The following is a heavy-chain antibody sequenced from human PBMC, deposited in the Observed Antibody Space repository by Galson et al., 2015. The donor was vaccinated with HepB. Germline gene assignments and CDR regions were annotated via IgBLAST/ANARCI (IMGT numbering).Heavy chain of an antibody. V-gene: IGHV3-30*18. CDR2: ITYDGSNK. Sequence: SLRLSCAASGFTFSSYGMHWVRQAPGKGLEWVAVITYDGSNKYYADSVKGRFTISRDNSKNTLYLQMNSLRAEDTAVHYCAKVESSIAARPHYYYGMGVWGQGTTVTVSS. D-gene: IGHD6-6*01. J-gene: IGHJ6*02. CDR1: GFTFSSYG. CDR3: AKVESSIAARPHYYYGMGV.